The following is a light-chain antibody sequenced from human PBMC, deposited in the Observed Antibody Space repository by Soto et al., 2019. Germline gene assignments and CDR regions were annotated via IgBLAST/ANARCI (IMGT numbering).Light chain of an antibody. Sequence: EIVLTQSPATLSLSPGERATLSCRASQSVSSYLAWYQQKPGQAPRLLIYDASNRAPGIPARFSGSGSGTDFTLTIISLEPEDFAAYYCQQRSNWPPITFGQGTRLEIK. J-gene: IGKJ5*01. CDR1: QSVSSY. CDR2: DAS. V-gene: IGKV3-11*01. CDR3: QQRSNWPPIT.